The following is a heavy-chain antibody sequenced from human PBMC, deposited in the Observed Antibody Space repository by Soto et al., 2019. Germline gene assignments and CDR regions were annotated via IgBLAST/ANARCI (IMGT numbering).Heavy chain of an antibody. CDR2: ISGSGSYI. D-gene: IGHD2-2*01. V-gene: IGHV3-21*06. CDR1: GFIFSSYT. CDR3: ARAGPEPAHAFDV. J-gene: IGHJ3*01. Sequence: VQLVESGGGLVKPGGSLRLSCTASGFIFSSYTINWVRQAPGKGLEWVSSISGSGSYIYIADSMKGRITISRDNAQNSVHLQMNSLRVEDTAVYYCARAGPEPAHAFDVWGQGTKVTVSS.